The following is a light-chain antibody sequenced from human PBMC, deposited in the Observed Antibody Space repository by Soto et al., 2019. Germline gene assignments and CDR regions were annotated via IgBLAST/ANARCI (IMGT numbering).Light chain of an antibody. CDR3: QQLNGYPIT. V-gene: IGKV1-9*01. J-gene: IGKJ5*01. Sequence: DIQLTQSPSFLSASVGDRVTITCRASQGISSYLAWYQQKPGKAPKLLIYDASTLQSGVPSRFSGSRSGTEFTLTISTLQPEDFATYYCQQLNGYPITFGQGTRLEIK. CDR2: DAS. CDR1: QGISSY.